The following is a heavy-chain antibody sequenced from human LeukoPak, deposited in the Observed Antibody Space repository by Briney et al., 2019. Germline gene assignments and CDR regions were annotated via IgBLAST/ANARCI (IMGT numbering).Heavy chain of an antibody. D-gene: IGHD1-7*01. Sequence: GASVKVSCKASGGTFSSYAISWVRQAPGQGLEWMGRIIPIFGTANYAQKFQGRVTITTDESTSTAYMELRSLRSDDTAVYYCARDAVRYNWNYDWFDPWGQGTLVTVSS. CDR3: ARDAVRYNWNYDWFDP. V-gene: IGHV1-69*05. J-gene: IGHJ5*02. CDR2: IIPIFGTA. CDR1: GGTFSSYA.